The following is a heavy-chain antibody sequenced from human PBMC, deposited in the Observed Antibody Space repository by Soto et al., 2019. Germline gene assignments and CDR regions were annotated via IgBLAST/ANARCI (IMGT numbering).Heavy chain of an antibody. Sequence: QVQLVQSGGEVKKPGASVKVSCQASGYTFSDYAISWVRQAPGQDLEWIGWISASTRNADQAQNFQGRVIMTLDTSTNTAYRELRSLRSDDTAVYYCVRCYCSVGSCYACWHFDLWGRGTLVTVSS. CDR3: VRCYCSVGSCYACWHFDL. J-gene: IGHJ2*01. CDR2: ISASTRNA. V-gene: IGHV1-18*01. CDR1: GYTFSDYA. D-gene: IGHD2-15*01.